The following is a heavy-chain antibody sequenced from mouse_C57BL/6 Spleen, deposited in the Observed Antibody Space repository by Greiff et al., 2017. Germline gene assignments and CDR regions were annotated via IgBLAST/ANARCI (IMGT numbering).Heavy chain of an antibody. CDR1: GYTFTSYW. CDR2: IHPTSGST. V-gene: IGHV1-64*01. D-gene: IGHD2-4*01. Sequence: VQLQQPGAELVKPGASVKLSCKASGYTFTSYWMHWVKQRPGQGLEWIGMIHPTSGSTNYNQKFKSKATLTVDKSSSTAYMQLSSLTSEDSAVXYCAAYDYDLFDYWGQGTTLTVSS. CDR3: AAYDYDLFDY. J-gene: IGHJ2*01.